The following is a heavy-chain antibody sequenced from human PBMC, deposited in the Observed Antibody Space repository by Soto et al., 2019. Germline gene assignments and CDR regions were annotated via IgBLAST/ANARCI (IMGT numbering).Heavy chain of an antibody. D-gene: IGHD3-22*01. Sequence: SETLSLNCNVSGDSVSSGYWSWIRQAPGKGLEWIGFMYFGGSFNYNPSLAGRVTISVETSKNQFSMKMTSVTAADTAVYYCARSYYDSLGFTVGPCGQGTLVTVSS. CDR3: ARSYYDSLGFTVGP. CDR2: MYFGGSF. V-gene: IGHV4-59*02. CDR1: GDSVSSGY. J-gene: IGHJ5*02.